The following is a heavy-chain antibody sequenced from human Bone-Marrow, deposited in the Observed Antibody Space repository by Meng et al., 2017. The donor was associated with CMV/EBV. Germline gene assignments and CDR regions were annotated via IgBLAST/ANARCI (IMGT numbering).Heavy chain of an antibody. Sequence: SETLSLTCAVYGGSFSGYYWSWIRQPPGKGLEWIGEINHSGSTNYNPSLKSRVTISVDTSKNQFSLKLSSVTAADTAVYYCATSITIFGVPSWGQGTLVTVSS. CDR1: GGSFSGYY. CDR2: INHSGST. D-gene: IGHD3-3*01. J-gene: IGHJ5*02. V-gene: IGHV4-34*01. CDR3: ATSITIFGVPS.